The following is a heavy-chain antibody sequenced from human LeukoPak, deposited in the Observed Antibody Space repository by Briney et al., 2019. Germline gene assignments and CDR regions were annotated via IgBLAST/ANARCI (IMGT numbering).Heavy chain of an antibody. Sequence: SVKVSCKASGGTFSSYAISWVRQAPGQGLEWMGGIIPIFGTANYAQKFQGRVTITADGSTSTAYMELSSLRSEDTAVYYCARAPDIVATSSYWYFDLWGRGTLVTVSS. D-gene: IGHD5-12*01. CDR2: IIPIFGTA. J-gene: IGHJ2*01. V-gene: IGHV1-69*13. CDR1: GGTFSSYA. CDR3: ARAPDIVATSSYWYFDL.